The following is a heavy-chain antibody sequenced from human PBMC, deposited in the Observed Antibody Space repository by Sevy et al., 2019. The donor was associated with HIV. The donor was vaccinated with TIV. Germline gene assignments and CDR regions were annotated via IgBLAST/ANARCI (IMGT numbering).Heavy chain of an antibody. CDR2: ISGSGGST. D-gene: IGHD1-1*01. Sequence: GGSLRLSCAVSGFTFNCCGMTWVRQASGKGLEWVSTISGSGGSTYYADSVRGRFTMSRDNSKNKLYLQMNSLRAEDTAVYYCATGTTPGGGHWGQGTLVTVSS. V-gene: IGHV3-23*01. CDR1: GFTFNCCG. CDR3: ATGTTPGGGH. J-gene: IGHJ4*02.